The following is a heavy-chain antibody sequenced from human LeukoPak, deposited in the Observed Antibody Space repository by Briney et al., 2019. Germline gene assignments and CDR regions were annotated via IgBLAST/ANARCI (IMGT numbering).Heavy chain of an antibody. J-gene: IGHJ4*02. D-gene: IGHD3-22*01. Sequence: SETLSLTCTVSGGSISSYYWSWIRQPPGKGLEWIGYIYHSGSTYYNPSLKSRVTISVDRSKNQFSLKLSSVTAADTAVYYCARGPYYYDSGGYGFDYWGQGTLVTVSS. V-gene: IGHV4-59*12. CDR3: ARGPYYYDSGGYGFDY. CDR1: GGSISSYY. CDR2: IYHSGST.